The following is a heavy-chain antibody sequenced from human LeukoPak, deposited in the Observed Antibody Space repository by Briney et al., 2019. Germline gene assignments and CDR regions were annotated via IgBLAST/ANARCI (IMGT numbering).Heavy chain of an antibody. Sequence: SETLSLTCKVSGGSISSSSYYWGWIRQPPGKGLEWIGSLYSGGSTYYNPSLKSRVTISVDTSKNQFSLKLSSVTAADTAVYHCARSGWGNNSWYYWGQGTLVTVSS. V-gene: IGHV4-39*01. CDR2: LYSGGST. D-gene: IGHD6-13*01. J-gene: IGHJ4*02. CDR1: GGSISSSSYY. CDR3: ARSGWGNNSWYY.